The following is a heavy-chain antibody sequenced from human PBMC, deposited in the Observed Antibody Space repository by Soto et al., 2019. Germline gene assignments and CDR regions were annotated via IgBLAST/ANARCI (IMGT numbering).Heavy chain of an antibody. J-gene: IGHJ4*02. CDR2: IYHSGST. CDR3: AKAPAGQEYQLPVDY. D-gene: IGHD2-2*01. CDR1: GGSISSGGYS. Sequence: SETLSLTCAVSGGSISSGGYSWSWIRQPPGKGLEWIGYIYHSGSTYYNPSLKSRVTISVDRSKNQFSLKLSSVTAADTAVYYCAKAPAGQEYQLPVDYWGQGTLVTVSS. V-gene: IGHV4-30-2*01.